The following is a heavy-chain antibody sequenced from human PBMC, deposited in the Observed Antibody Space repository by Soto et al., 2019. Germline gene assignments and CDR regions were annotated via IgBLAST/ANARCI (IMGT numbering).Heavy chain of an antibody. CDR3: TREDYGDYEH. D-gene: IGHD4-17*01. Sequence: PVGSLRLSCTASGFTFSDYAMSWFRQAPGKGLEWVGFIRSKAYGGTTEYAASVKGRFTISRDDSKSIAYLQMNSLKTEDTAVYYCTREDYGDYEHWGQGTLVTVSS. V-gene: IGHV3-49*03. CDR2: IRSKAYGGTT. J-gene: IGHJ1*01. CDR1: GFTFSDYA.